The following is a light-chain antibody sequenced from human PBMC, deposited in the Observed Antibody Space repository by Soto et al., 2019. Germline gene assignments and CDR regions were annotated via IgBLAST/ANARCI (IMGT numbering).Light chain of an antibody. CDR2: EVN. CDR3: SSHGGTSPYV. J-gene: IGLJ1*01. Sequence: QSALTQPPSASGSPGQSVAISCTGTASDIGGYNFVSWYQQHPGKAPKLMIYEVNKRPSGVPDRCSGSKSGNTASLTVSGLQAEDESYYYCSSHGGTSPYVFGTGTKVTVL. V-gene: IGLV2-8*01. CDR1: ASDIGGYNF.